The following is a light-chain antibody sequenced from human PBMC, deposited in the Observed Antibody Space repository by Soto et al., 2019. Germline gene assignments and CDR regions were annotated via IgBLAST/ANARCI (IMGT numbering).Light chain of an antibody. CDR2: KDS. CDR3: KSEDSGGIYPKV. CDR1: ALPKQY. V-gene: IGLV3-25*02. Sequence: SYELTQPPSVSVSPGQTARITCSGDALPKQYAYWYQQKPGQAPVLVIYKDSERPSGIPERFSGSSSGTTVTLTISGVQAEEGADFCCKSEDSGGIYPKVFGGGTKVTAL. J-gene: IGLJ2*01.